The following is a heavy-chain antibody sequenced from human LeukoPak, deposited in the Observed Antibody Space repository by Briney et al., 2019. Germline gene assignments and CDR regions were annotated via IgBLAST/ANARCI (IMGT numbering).Heavy chain of an antibody. Sequence: GGSLRLSCAASGFTFDDYAMHWVRQAPGKGLEWVSGISWNSGSIGYADSVKGRFTISRDNAKNSLYLQMNSLRAEDTAVYYCAKSNSGWYVPPSDWGQGTLVTVSS. CDR1: GFTFDDYA. D-gene: IGHD6-19*01. CDR2: ISWNSGSI. J-gene: IGHJ4*02. V-gene: IGHV3-9*01. CDR3: AKSNSGWYVPPSD.